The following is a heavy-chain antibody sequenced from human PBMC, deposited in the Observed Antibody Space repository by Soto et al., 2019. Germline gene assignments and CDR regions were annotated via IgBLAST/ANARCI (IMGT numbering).Heavy chain of an antibody. CDR2: IYWDDDK. CDR1: GFSLSTTGVG. D-gene: IGHD2-8*02. J-gene: IGHJ4*02. CDR3: VHASPVSPGVDY. Sequence: QITLKESGPTLVKPTQTLTLTCTFSGFSLSTTGVGVGWIRQPPGKALDWLALIYWDDDKRYSPSLKSRLTIPYDTSKNPVVLRMTYMYLIDTATYFRVHASPVSPGVDYWGQGTLVTVST. V-gene: IGHV2-5*02.